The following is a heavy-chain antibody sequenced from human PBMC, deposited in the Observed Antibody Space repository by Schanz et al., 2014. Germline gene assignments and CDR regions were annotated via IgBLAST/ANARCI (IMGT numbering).Heavy chain of an antibody. CDR2: IYYSGGT. D-gene: IGHD3-10*01. CDR1: GGSINSDAFY. J-gene: IGHJ4*02. V-gene: IGHV4-31*03. CDR3: AKYRGYYRVSGSYRELEY. Sequence: QVQLQQWGAGLLKPSQTLSLTCTVSGGSINSDAFYWTWIRQHPGKGLEWVGYIYYSGGTYYSPSLKSRVSISLDTSKNQFSLNLSSVTAADTAVYYCAKYRGYYRVSGSYRELEYWGQGTLVTVSS.